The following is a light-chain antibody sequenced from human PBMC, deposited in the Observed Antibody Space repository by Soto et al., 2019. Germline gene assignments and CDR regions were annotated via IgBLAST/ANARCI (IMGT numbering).Light chain of an antibody. J-gene: IGLJ3*02. CDR1: RSNIGAGFD. CDR2: GDT. Sequence: QAVVTQPPSVSGAPGQRVTISCTGSRSNIGAGFDVHWYQQLPGTAPKLLISGDTNRPSGVSDRFSGSKSGTSASLAITGLRAEDEADYYCQSFDSSLGGWLFGGGTKLTVL. CDR3: QSFDSSLGGWL. V-gene: IGLV1-40*01.